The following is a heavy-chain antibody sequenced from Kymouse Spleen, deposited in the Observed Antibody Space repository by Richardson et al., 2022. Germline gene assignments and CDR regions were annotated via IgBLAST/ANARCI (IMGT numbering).Heavy chain of an antibody. D-gene: IGHD6-19*01. V-gene: IGHV3-33*01. CDR2: IWYDGSNK. CDR1: GFTFSSYG. J-gene: IGHJ4*02. CDR3: AREKWLARFDY. Sequence: QVQLVESGGGVVQPGRSLRLSCAASGFTFSSYGMHWVRQAPGKGLEWVAVIWYDGSNKYYADSVKGRFTISRDNSKNTLYLQMNSLRAEDTAVYYCAREKWLARFDYWGQGTLVTVSS.